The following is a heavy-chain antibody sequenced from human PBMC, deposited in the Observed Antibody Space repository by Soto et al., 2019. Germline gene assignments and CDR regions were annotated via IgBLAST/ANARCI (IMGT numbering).Heavy chain of an antibody. V-gene: IGHV3-33*01. CDR1: GFTFSSYG. D-gene: IGHD6-19*01. J-gene: IGHJ4*02. CDR3: ARESTRGAVAGIFDY. CDR2: IWYDGSNK. Sequence: LRLSYAATGFTFSSYGMHWVRQAPGKGLEWVAVIWYDGSNKYYADSVKGRFTISRDNSKNTLYLQMNSLRAEDTAVYYCARESTRGAVAGIFDYWGQGTLVTVSS.